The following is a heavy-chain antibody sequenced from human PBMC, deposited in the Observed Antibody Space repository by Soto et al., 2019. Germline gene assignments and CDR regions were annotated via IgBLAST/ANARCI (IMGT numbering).Heavy chain of an antibody. CDR3: ARQGYYDILTGYCRLCKAFDI. Sequence: SETLSLTCTVSGGSISDHYYMWIRQPPGKGLEWIGSIYYSGSTYYNPSLKSRVTISVDTSKNQFSLKLSSVTAADTAVYYCARQGYYDILTGYCRLCKAFDIWGQGTMVTVSS. V-gene: IGHV4-39*01. J-gene: IGHJ3*02. D-gene: IGHD3-9*01. CDR1: GGSISDHY. CDR2: IYYSGST.